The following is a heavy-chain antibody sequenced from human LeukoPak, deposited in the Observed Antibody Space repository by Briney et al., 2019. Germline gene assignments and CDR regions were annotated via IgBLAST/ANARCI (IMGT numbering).Heavy chain of an antibody. V-gene: IGHV1-18*01. Sequence: ASVKVSCKASGYTFTSYGISWVRQAPGQGLEWMGWISAYNGNTNYAQKLQGRVTMTTDTSTSTAYMELRSLRSDDTAVYYCARGDYVGASHKVGIDYWGQGTRVTVSS. J-gene: IGHJ4*02. D-gene: IGHD3-16*01. CDR2: ISAYNGNT. CDR3: ARGDYVGASHKVGIDY. CDR1: GYTFTSYG.